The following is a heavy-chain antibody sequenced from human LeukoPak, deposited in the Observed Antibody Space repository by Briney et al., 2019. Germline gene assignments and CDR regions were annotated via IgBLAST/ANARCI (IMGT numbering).Heavy chain of an antibody. Sequence: GGSLRLSCAASGFTFSTCSMNWVRQAPGKGPEWVSSISSSSSYIYYADSVKGRFTISRDNAKNSLYLQMNSLRAEDTAVYYCARDFVFAPGGWGQGTLVTVSS. D-gene: IGHD3-10*02. J-gene: IGHJ1*01. V-gene: IGHV3-21*01. CDR2: ISSSSSYI. CDR1: GFTFSTCS. CDR3: ARDFVFAPGG.